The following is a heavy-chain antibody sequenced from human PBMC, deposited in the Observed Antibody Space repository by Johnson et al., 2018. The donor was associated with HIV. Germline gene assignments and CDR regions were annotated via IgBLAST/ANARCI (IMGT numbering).Heavy chain of an antibody. CDR1: GFTFSRYG. V-gene: IGHV3-30*18. Sequence: VQLVESGGGLVQPGGSLRLSCAASGFTFSRYGMQWVRQAPGKGLECVAVISSDGSNEYYADSVKGRFTLSRDNPKNTRYLQMNSLRAEDTAVYYCAKHRYVPIWGQGTMVTVSS. J-gene: IGHJ3*02. D-gene: IGHD3-10*02. CDR3: AKHRYVPI. CDR2: ISSDGSNE.